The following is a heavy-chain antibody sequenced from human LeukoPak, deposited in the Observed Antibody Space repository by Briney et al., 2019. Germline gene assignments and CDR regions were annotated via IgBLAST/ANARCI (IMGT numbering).Heavy chain of an antibody. V-gene: IGHV1-2*06. Sequence: ASVKVSCKASGYTFTGYYMHWVRQAPGQGLEWMGRINPNSGGTNYAQKFQGRVTMTRDTPISTAYMELSRLRSDDTAVYYCARSITMANRFDYWGQGTLVTVSS. J-gene: IGHJ4*02. CDR3: ARSITMANRFDY. CDR2: INPNSGGT. D-gene: IGHD3-10*01. CDR1: GYTFTGYY.